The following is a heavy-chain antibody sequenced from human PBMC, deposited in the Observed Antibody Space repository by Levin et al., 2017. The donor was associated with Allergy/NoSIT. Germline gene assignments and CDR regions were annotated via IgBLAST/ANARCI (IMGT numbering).Heavy chain of an antibody. CDR1: GFTFRNFA. Sequence: GGSLRLSCGASGFTFRNFALSWVRQAPGKGLEWVSHISGSGDRTFYADSVKGRFIISRDNSKNTVFLQMSSLRVDDSAIYYCAKESAPGGVQGWYDYWGQGTLVTVSS. D-gene: IGHD6-19*01. CDR3: AKESAPGGVQGWYDY. V-gene: IGHV3-23*01. CDR2: ISGSGDRT. J-gene: IGHJ4*02.